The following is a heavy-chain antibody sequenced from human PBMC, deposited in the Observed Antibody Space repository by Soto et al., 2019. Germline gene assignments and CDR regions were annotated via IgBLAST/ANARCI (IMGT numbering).Heavy chain of an antibody. Sequence: ASVKVSCKASGYTFTSYAMHWVRQAPGQRLEWMGWINAGNGNTKYSQKFQGRVTITRDTSASTAYMELSSLRSEDTAVYYCARLPLSRRAHYYYFGMDVWGQGPTVTAP. CDR3: ARLPLSRRAHYYYFGMDV. CDR2: INAGNGNT. J-gene: IGHJ6*02. V-gene: IGHV1-3*01. CDR1: GYTFTSYA.